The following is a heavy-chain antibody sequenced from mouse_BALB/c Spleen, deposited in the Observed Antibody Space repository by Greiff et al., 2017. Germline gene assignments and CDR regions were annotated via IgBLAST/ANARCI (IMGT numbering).Heavy chain of an antibody. V-gene: IGHV5-12-2*01. CDR3: ARHGTAFDY. CDR2: ISNGGGST. D-gene: IGHD1-1*02. CDR1: GFTFSSYT. Sequence: EVQVVESGGGLVQPGGSLKLSCAASGFTFSSYTMSWVRQTPEKRLEWVAYISNGGGSTYYPDTVKGRFTISRDNAKNTLYLQMSSLKSEDTAMYYCARHGTAFDYWGQGTTLTVSS. J-gene: IGHJ2*01.